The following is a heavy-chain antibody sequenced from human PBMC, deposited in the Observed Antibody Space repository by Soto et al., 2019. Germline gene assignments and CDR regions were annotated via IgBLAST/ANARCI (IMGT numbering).Heavy chain of an antibody. J-gene: IGHJ4*02. Sequence: EVQLLESGGGLVQPGGSLRLSCAASGFPFSSYAMSWVRQAPGKGLEWVSSISTSGGSTFYGDSVKGRFTISRDNAKNSLYLQMNSLRAEDTAVYYCASLEMATMQGWGQGTLVTVSS. CDR3: ASLEMATMQG. V-gene: IGHV3-23*01. D-gene: IGHD3-3*01. CDR2: ISTSGGST. CDR1: GFPFSSYA.